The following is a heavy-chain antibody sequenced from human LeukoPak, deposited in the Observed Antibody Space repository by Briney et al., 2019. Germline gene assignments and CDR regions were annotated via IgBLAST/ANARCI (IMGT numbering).Heavy chain of an antibody. D-gene: IGHD3-10*01. CDR3: ARHGKTWFGEYPRPYKWFDL. CDR2: IYYSGST. Sequence: SETLSLTCTVSGDSISRHFWSWIRQPPGKGMERIGYIYYSGSTNCNPSLRDRVTMSLDTSNNQFSLDLSSVTATDTAVYYCARHGKTWFGEYPRPYKWFDLWGQGTLVSVSS. CDR1: GDSISRHF. V-gene: IGHV4-59*08. J-gene: IGHJ5*02.